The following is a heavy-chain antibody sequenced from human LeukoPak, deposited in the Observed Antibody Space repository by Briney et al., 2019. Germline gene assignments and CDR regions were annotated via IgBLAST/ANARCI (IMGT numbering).Heavy chain of an antibody. Sequence: ASVKVSCKASGYIFTTYYIHWVRQAPGQGLERVGKINPSSNKTNYAQKFQDRVTMTRDTSTSTVFMDLGSLRSEDTAMYYCARGLYDSGWSSKDYWGQGTLVIVSS. D-gene: IGHD6-19*01. V-gene: IGHV1-46*01. J-gene: IGHJ4*02. CDR1: GYIFTTYY. CDR2: INPSSNKT. CDR3: ARGLYDSGWSSKDY.